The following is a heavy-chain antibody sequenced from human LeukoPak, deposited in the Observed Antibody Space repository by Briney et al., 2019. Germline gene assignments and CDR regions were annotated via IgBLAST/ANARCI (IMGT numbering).Heavy chain of an antibody. CDR2: ISGSGGST. Sequence: PGGSLRLSCAASGFTFSSYAMSWVRQAPGKGLEWVSAISGSGGSTYYADSVKGRFTISRDNSKNTLYLQMNSLRAEDTAVYYCSWAARPYGPVLGNWFDPWGQGTLVTVSS. CDR1: GFTFSSYA. J-gene: IGHJ5*02. CDR3: SWAARPYGPVLGNWFDP. V-gene: IGHV3-23*01. D-gene: IGHD6-6*01.